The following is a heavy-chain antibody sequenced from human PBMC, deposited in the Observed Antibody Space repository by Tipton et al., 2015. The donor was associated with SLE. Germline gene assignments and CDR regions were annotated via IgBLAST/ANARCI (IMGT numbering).Heavy chain of an antibody. J-gene: IGHJ3*02. CDR3: ARDSDYDFWRGHLDAFDM. CDR1: GFTVSTNY. V-gene: IGHV3-53*05. CDR2: IYSGGST. D-gene: IGHD3-3*01. Sequence: FLRLSCAASGFTVSTNYMSWVRQAPGKGLEWVSVIYSGGSTSYADFVRGRFTISRDSLKNTVYLQMNSLRAEDTAMYFCARDSDYDFWRGHLDAFDMWGQGTMVTVSS.